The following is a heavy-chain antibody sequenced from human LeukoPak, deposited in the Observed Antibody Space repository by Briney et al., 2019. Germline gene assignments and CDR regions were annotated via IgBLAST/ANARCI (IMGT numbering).Heavy chain of an antibody. D-gene: IGHD5-18*01. V-gene: IGHV3-21*06. J-gene: IGHJ4*02. CDR3: ARVRYNSGYIFDY. CDR1: GFTFSTYA. Sequence: GGSLRLSCVGTGFTFSTYAMNWVRQAPGKRLEWVSSISRGSTYIYYADSLRGRVTISRDDAENSLYLQMNSLRAEDTAVYYCARVRYNSGYIFDYWGQGTLVTVSS. CDR2: ISRGSTYI.